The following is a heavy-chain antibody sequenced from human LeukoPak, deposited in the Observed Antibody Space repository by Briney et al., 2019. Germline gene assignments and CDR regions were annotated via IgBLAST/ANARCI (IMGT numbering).Heavy chain of an antibody. Sequence: GASVKVSCKASGYTFTSYYMHWARQAPGQGLEWMGIINPSGGSTSYAQKFQGGVTMTRDTSTSTVYMELSSLRSEDTAVYYCARDRMYYYDSSGYYLPDYDYWGQGTLVTVSS. CDR3: ARDRMYYYDSSGYYLPDYDY. CDR1: GYTFTSYY. V-gene: IGHV1-46*01. D-gene: IGHD3-22*01. J-gene: IGHJ4*02. CDR2: INPSGGST.